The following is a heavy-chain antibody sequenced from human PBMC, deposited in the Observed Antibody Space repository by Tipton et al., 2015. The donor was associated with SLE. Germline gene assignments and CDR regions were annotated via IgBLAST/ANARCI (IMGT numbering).Heavy chain of an antibody. V-gene: IGHV3-21*01. CDR1: GFTFSSYT. J-gene: IGHJ4*02. Sequence: SLRLSCEASGFTFSSYTMNWVRQAPGKGLEWVSSISDSGRTMYYTDPVKGRFTISRDNAKNSLNLQMNGLRAEDTAVYYCAKDSYSKGDYWGQGTLVTVSS. CDR3: AKDSYSKGDY. CDR2: ISDSGRTM. D-gene: IGHD4-11*01.